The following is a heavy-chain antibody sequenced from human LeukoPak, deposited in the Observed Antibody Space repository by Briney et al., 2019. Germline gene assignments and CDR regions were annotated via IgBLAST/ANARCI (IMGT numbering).Heavy chain of an antibody. J-gene: IGHJ5*02. CDR1: GGSISSGDYY. Sequence: SQTLSLTCTVSGGSISSGDYYWSGIRQPPGKGLEWIGYIYYSGSTYYNPSLKSRVTISLDTSKNQFSLKLSSVTAADTAVYYCARDRGMITFGGVIRNWFDPWGQGTLVTVSS. V-gene: IGHV4-30-4*01. D-gene: IGHD3-16*02. CDR2: IYYSGST. CDR3: ARDRGMITFGGVIRNWFDP.